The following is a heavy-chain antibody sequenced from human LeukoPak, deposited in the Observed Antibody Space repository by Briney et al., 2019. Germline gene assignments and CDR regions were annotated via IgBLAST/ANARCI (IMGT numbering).Heavy chain of an antibody. D-gene: IGHD3-3*01. J-gene: IGHJ4*02. Sequence: ASVKVSCKASGYTFTGYYMHWVRQAPGQGLEWMGWINPNSGGTNYAQKFQGRVTMTRDTSISTAYMELSRLRSDDTAVYYCARGGLYDFWSGYYLDYWGQGTLVTVSS. CDR1: GYTFTGYY. CDR3: ARGGLYDFWSGYYLDY. CDR2: INPNSGGT. V-gene: IGHV1-2*02.